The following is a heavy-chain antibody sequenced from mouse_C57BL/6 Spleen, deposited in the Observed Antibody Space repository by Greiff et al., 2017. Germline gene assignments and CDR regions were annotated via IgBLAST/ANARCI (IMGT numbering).Heavy chain of an antibody. CDR3: ARSDGSSYVDWYFDV. V-gene: IGHV1-64*01. CDR2: IHPNSGST. Sequence: VQLQQPGAELVKPGASVKLSCKASGYTFTSYWMHWVKQRPGQGLEWVGMIHPNSGSTNYNEKFKSKATLTVDKSSSTAYMQLSSLTSEDSAVYYCARSDGSSYVDWYFDVWGTGTTVTVSS. J-gene: IGHJ1*03. D-gene: IGHD1-1*01. CDR1: GYTFTSYW.